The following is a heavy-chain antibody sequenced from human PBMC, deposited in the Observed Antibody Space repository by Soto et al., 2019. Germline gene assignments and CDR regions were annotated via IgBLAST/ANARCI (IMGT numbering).Heavy chain of an antibody. D-gene: IGHD6-13*01. CDR3: ARENLMGWASGAAFDF. V-gene: IGHV4-59*01. CDR1: SGSMRGSE. Sequence: PSGSMSLTRTVCSGSMRGSEWGWILHTPGKVLAWIGYIHYSGSTNYNPSLKSRVTMSVDSAKNQFSLQLSSVTAADTAVYYCARENLMGWASGAAFDFLGQGTMVTVSS. CDR2: IHYSGST. J-gene: IGHJ3*01.